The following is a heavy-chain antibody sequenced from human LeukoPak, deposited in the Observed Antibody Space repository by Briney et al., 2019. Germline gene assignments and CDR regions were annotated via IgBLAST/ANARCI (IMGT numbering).Heavy chain of an antibody. CDR1: GFTFSSYA. J-gene: IGHJ4*02. CDR2: ISGSGGTT. Sequence: GGSLRLSCAASGFTFSSYAMSWVRQAPGKGLEWVSAISGSGGTTYDADPVKGRFTISRDNSKNILYLQMNSLRAEDTAVYYCARGGRYYYDTSGYYTYWGQGTLVTVSS. D-gene: IGHD3-22*01. CDR3: ARGGRYYYDTSGYYTY. V-gene: IGHV3-23*01.